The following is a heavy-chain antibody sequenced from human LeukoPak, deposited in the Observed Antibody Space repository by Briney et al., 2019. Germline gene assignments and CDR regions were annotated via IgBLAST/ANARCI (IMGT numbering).Heavy chain of an antibody. V-gene: IGHV4-59*12. CDR2: IYYSGST. CDR1: GGSISSYY. Sequence: TPSETLSLTCTVSGGSISSYYWSWIRQPPGKGLEWIGYIYYSGSTNYNPSLKSRVTISVDTSKNQFSLKLSSVTAADTAVYYCARGGLSFGYSSSSVQPGMYNWFDPWGQGTLVTVSS. J-gene: IGHJ5*02. CDR3: ARGGLSFGYSSSSVQPGMYNWFDP. D-gene: IGHD6-6*01.